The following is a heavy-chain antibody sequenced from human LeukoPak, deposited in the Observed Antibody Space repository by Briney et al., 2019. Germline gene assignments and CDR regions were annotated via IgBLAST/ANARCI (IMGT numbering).Heavy chain of an antibody. CDR2: ISGGGGST. Sequence: GGSLRLSCAASGFTFSTYAMSWVPKAPGKGLEWVSAISGGGGSTYYADSVKGRFTISRDNSKNTLYLQMNSLRAEDTAVYYCAKDRIVVVPAAIPFDYWGQGTLVTVSS. CDR3: AKDRIVVVPAAIPFDY. V-gene: IGHV3-23*01. D-gene: IGHD2-2*02. CDR1: GFTFSTYA. J-gene: IGHJ4*02.